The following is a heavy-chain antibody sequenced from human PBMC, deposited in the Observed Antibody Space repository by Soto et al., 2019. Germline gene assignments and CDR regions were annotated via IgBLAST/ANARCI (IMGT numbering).Heavy chain of an antibody. J-gene: IGHJ4*02. D-gene: IGHD2-15*01. V-gene: IGHV4-59*01. Sequence: QVQMQESGPGLVKPSETLSLTCTVSGGSISSYYWSWIRKPPGKGLEWIGYIYYSGSTNYNPSLNSRVTSSVDTSKGRFSLKLSSVTAADTAVYYCARYPCGGGGDFDYWGQGTLVTVSS. CDR2: IYYSGST. CDR1: GGSISSYY. CDR3: ARYPCGGGGDFDY.